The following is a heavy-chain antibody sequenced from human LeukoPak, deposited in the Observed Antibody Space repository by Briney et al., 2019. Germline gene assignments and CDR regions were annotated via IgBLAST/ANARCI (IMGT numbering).Heavy chain of an antibody. J-gene: IGHJ6*02. CDR1: GFTFSSYG. CDR2: IWYDGSNK. V-gene: IGHV3-33*01. D-gene: IGHD2-15*01. Sequence: PGGSLRLSCAASGFTFSSYGMHWVRQAPGKGLEWVAVIWYDGSNKYYADSVKGRFTISRDNSKNTLYLQMNSLRAEDTAVYYCARGYDCSGGSCYDVHYYGMDVWGQGTTVTVSS. CDR3: ARGYDCSGGSCYDVHYYGMDV.